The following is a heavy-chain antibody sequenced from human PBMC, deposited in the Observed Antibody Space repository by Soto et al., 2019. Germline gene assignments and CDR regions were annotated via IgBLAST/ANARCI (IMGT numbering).Heavy chain of an antibody. Sequence: PGGSLRLSCAASGFTFSSYWMSWVRQAPGKGLQWVANIKQDGSEKYHVDSVKGRFTISRDNAKNSLYLQMNSLGAEDTAVYYCARRGVAGGLSGMDVWGQGTTVTVSS. V-gene: IGHV3-7*01. CDR3: ARRGVAGGLSGMDV. CDR1: GFTFSSYW. CDR2: IKQDGSEK. J-gene: IGHJ6*02. D-gene: IGHD6-19*01.